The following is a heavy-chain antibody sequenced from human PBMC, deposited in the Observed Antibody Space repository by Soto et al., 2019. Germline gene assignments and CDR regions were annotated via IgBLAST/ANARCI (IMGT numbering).Heavy chain of an antibody. CDR2: IYYSGST. CDR1: GGSISSGDYY. CDR3: ARDRGSAVSYYYYGMDV. J-gene: IGHJ6*02. Sequence: SETLSLTCTVSGGSISSGDYYWSWIRQPPGKGLEWIGYIYYSGSTYYNPSLKSRVTISVDTSKNQFSLKLSSVTAADTAVYYCARDRGSAVSYYYYGMDVWGQGTTVTVSS. V-gene: IGHV4-30-4*01. D-gene: IGHD4-17*01.